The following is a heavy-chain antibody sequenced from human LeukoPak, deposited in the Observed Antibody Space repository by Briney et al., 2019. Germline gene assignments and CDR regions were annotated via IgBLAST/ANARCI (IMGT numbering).Heavy chain of an antibody. V-gene: IGHV1-69*13. J-gene: IGHJ4*02. CDR2: IIPIFGTA. CDR1: GGTFSSYA. D-gene: IGHD4-11*01. CDR3: ASAYSNYIYYFDY. Sequence: SVKVSCKASGGTFSSYAISWVRQAPGQGLEWMRGIIPIFGTANYAQKFQGRVTITADESTSTAYMELSSLRSEDTAVYYCASAYSNYIYYFDYWGQGTLVAVSS.